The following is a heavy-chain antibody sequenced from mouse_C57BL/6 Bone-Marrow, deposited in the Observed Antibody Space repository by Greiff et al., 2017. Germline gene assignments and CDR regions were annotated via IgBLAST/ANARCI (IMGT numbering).Heavy chain of an antibody. CDR3: SCSGLFDY. CDR1: GFNIKDYY. Sequence: VQLQQPGAELVKPGASVKLSCTASGFNIKDYYMHWVKQRTEQGLEWIGRIDPENGETEYASKFQGKATITADTSSNTAYLQLSSLTSEDTSVYYCSCSGLFDYWGQGTPLTVSS. V-gene: IGHV14-2*01. J-gene: IGHJ3*01. CDR2: IDPENGET.